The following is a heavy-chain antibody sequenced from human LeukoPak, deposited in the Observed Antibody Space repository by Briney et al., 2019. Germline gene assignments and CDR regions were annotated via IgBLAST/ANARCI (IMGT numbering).Heavy chain of an antibody. J-gene: IGHJ3*01. V-gene: IGHV3-30-3*01. CDR3: AREFTIFGVVIQRYDAFDV. D-gene: IGHD3-3*01. CDR1: GFTFSEYT. CDR2: MSNDGSIK. Sequence: GGSLRLSCAASGFTFSEYTIHWVRQAPGKGLEWVAVMSNDGSIKKYANSVKGRFTISRDNSKSMLYLQMDSLRAEDTAVYYCAREFTIFGVVIQRYDAFDVRGQGTMVTVSS.